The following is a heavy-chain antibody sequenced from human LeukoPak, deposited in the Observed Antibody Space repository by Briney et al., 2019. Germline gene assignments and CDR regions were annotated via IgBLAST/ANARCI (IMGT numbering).Heavy chain of an antibody. D-gene: IGHD6-13*01. CDR3: ARHAGPAAGRRWFDP. Sequence: SETLSLTCTVSGGSISSIDNYWGWIRQPPGEQLKLIGSINYSGSTSYNPSLKSRVTISVDTSRQFSLKVSSLTAADTAVYSCARHAGPAAGRRWFDPWGQGTLVTVSS. V-gene: IGHV4-39*01. CDR1: GGSISSIDNY. J-gene: IGHJ5*02. CDR2: INYSGST.